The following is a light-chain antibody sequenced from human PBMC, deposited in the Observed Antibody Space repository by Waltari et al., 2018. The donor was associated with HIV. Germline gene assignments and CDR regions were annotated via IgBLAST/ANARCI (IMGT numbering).Light chain of an antibody. V-gene: IGLV1-44*01. Sequence: QSMLTQPPSASGTPGQRVTISCSGSSSNIGRNTVNWYQQLPGTAPKPLIYSSKHRPSGVPDRFSGSKSGTSASLAISGLQSEDEADYYCATWDDSLNGRVFGGGTKLTVL. CDR3: ATWDDSLNGRV. CDR1: SSNIGRNT. CDR2: SSK. J-gene: IGLJ3*02.